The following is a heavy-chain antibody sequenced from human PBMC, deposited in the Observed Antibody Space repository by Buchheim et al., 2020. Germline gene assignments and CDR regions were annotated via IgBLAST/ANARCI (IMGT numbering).Heavy chain of an antibody. Sequence: QVQLVQSGAEVKKPGSSVRLSCKASGYPFTNDYIHWVRQAPGQGLEWMGRINPSGGDTRYAATFQGRVTMTRDTSTSTAFIELDSLTSEDTAVYYRAKERGDFWSGYNYFYGMDVWGQGTT. J-gene: IGHJ6*02. D-gene: IGHD3-3*01. V-gene: IGHV1-46*03. CDR3: AKERGDFWSGYNYFYGMDV. CDR2: INPSGGDT. CDR1: GYPFTNDY.